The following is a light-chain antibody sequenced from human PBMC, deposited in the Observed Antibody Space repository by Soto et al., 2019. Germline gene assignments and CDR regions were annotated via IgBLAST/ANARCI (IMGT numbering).Light chain of an antibody. CDR2: KVS. CDR1: QTLVYSDGIAY. CDR3: MQATHWPIT. V-gene: IGKV2-30*01. Sequence: DVGMTHSALSLAVTLLHPASISCRSNQTLVYSDGIAYFSWFQQRPGRSPRRLIYKVSNRDSGVPARFSGSGSGTDFALKISRVEADDVGVYYCMQATHWPITFGQGTRLEI. J-gene: IGKJ5*01.